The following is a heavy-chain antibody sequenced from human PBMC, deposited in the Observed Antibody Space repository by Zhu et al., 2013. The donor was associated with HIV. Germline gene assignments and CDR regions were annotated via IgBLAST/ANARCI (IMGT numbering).Heavy chain of an antibody. Sequence: QVQLMQSGAEVKKPGASVKVSCKASGYTFTSYAMHWVRQAPGQRLEWMGWINAGNGNTKYSQKFQGRVTITRDTSASTAYMELSSLRSEDTAVYYCARGRIAVAGRFAVTRPFDPWGQGTLVTVSS. J-gene: IGHJ5*02. CDR3: ARGRIAVAGRFAVTRPFDP. V-gene: IGHV1-3*01. CDR2: INAGNGNT. D-gene: IGHD6-19*01. CDR1: GYTFTSYA.